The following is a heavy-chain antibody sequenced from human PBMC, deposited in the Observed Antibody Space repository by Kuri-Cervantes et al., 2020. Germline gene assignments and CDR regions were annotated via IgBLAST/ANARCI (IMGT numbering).Heavy chain of an antibody. CDR2: IKKDGSQK. J-gene: IGHJ5*02. V-gene: IGHV3-7*01. CDR3: AKDVFVDTAMAPLT. D-gene: IGHD5-18*01. CDR1: GFTVGSNY. Sequence: GGSLRLSCAASGFTVGSNYMSWVRQAPGKGLEWVANIKKDGSQKSYVGSVKGRFTISRDNAKKLLYLQMNSLRAEDTAVYYCAKDVFVDTAMAPLTWGQGTLVTVSS.